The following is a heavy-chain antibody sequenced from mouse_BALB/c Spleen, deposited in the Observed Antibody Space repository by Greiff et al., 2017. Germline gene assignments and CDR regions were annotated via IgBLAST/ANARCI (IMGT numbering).Heavy chain of an antibody. J-gene: IGHJ3*01. CDR2: ISYDGSN. D-gene: IGHD2-1*01. CDR1: GYSITSGYY. CDR3: ERARGYGNLAWFAY. Sequence: ESGPGLVKPSQSLSLTCSVTGYSITSGYYWNWIRQFPGNKLEWMGYISYDGSNNYNPSLKNRISITRDTSKNQFFLKLNSVTTEDTATYYYERARGYGNLAWFAYWGQGTLVTVSA. V-gene: IGHV3-6*02.